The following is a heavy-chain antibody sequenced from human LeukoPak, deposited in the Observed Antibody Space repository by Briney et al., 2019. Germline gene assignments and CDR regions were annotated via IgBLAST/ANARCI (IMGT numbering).Heavy chain of an antibody. D-gene: IGHD3-3*01. Sequence: SETLSLTCTVSGGSISSYYWSWIRQPPGKGLEWIGYIYYSGSTNYNPSLKSRVTISVDTSKNRFSLKLSSVTAADTAVYYCARGFPIFGVALNWFDPWGQGTLVTVSS. CDR3: ARGFPIFGVALNWFDP. CDR1: GGSISSYY. CDR2: IYYSGST. V-gene: IGHV4-59*12. J-gene: IGHJ5*02.